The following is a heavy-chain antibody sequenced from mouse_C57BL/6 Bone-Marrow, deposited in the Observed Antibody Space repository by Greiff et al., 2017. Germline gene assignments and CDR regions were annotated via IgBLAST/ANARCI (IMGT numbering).Heavy chain of an antibody. CDR3: ARELPFAY. CDR2: ISSGGSYT. J-gene: IGHJ3*01. V-gene: IGHV5-6*01. Sequence: VQLKESGGDLVKPGGSLKLSCAASGFTFSSYGMSWVRQTPDKRLEWVATISSGGSYTYYPDSVKGRFTISRDNAKNTRYLQMSSLKSEDTAMYYCARELPFAYWGQGTLVTVSA. D-gene: IGHD2-1*01. CDR1: GFTFSSYG.